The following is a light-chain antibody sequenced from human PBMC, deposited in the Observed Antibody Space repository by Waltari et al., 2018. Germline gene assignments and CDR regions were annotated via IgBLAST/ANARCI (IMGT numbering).Light chain of an antibody. V-gene: IGLV2-14*01. CDR2: EVS. CDR1: SSDVGGYNY. Sequence: QSALTQPASVSGSPGQSITISCTGTSSDVGGYNYVSWYQQHPGKAPTLMIYEVSNRLSAVSKRFSGTTSGNPASPIFSVLQAYPEADYHSPSYTSSSPHVFGTGTKVTFL. CDR3: PSYTSSSPHV. J-gene: IGLJ1*01.